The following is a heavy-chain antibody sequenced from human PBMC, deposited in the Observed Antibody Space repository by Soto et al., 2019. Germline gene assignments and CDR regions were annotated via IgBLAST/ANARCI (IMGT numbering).Heavy chain of an antibody. CDR1: GFTFSSYL. V-gene: IGHV3-74*01. D-gene: IGHD6-13*01. CDR3: ARSAYAAAADY. J-gene: IGHJ4*02. Sequence: GSLRLSCAASGFTFSSYLMHWVRQAPGKGLVWVSLINSDGSIISYADSVKGRFTISRDNAKNTLYVQMNSLRAEDTAVYYCARSAYAAAADYWGQGTLVTVSS. CDR2: INSDGSII.